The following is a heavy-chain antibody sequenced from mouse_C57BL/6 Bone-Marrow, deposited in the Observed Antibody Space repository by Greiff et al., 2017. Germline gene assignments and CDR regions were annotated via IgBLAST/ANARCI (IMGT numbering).Heavy chain of an antibody. CDR3: ARYYGSSYWYFDD. V-gene: IGHV1-69*01. J-gene: IGHJ1*03. CDR2: IDPSDSYT. CDR1: GYTFTSYW. Sequence: QVQLQQPGAELVMPGASVKLSCKASGYTFTSYWMHWVKQRPGQGLEWIGEIDPSDSYTNYNQKFKGKSTLTVDKSSSTAYMQLSSLTSEDSAVYYCARYYGSSYWYFDDWGTGTTVTVSS. D-gene: IGHD1-1*01.